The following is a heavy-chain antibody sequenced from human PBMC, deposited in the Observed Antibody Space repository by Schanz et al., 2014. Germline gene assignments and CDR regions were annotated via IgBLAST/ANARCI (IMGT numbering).Heavy chain of an antibody. J-gene: IGHJ3*01. D-gene: IGHD5-12*01. CDR3: ARDEGRDGYNLAFDV. V-gene: IGHV3-23*04. CDR2: ISANGGST. CDR1: GFTFSNYG. Sequence: EVQVVESGGDLVQPGGSLRLSCAASGFTFSNYGMSWVRQAPGKGLEWVSGISANGGSTNYADSVKGRFIISRDSSKNTLFLQMNSLRAEDAAVYFCARDEGRDGYNLAFDVWGQGTLVTVSS.